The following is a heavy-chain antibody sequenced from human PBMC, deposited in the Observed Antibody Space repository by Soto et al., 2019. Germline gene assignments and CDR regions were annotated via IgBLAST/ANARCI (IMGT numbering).Heavy chain of an antibody. J-gene: IGHJ6*02. CDR3: ARHEAKGSWYYYGLDV. CDR2: IYYSGST. CDR1: GGSISSNNYY. D-gene: IGHD6-13*01. Sequence: SETLSLTCTVSGGSISSNNYYWGWIRQPPGKGLEWIGTIYYSGSTCYNPSLKSRVTISVDTSKNQFSLKLNSVTAADTAVYYCARHEAKGSWYYYGLDVWGQGTTVT. V-gene: IGHV4-39*01.